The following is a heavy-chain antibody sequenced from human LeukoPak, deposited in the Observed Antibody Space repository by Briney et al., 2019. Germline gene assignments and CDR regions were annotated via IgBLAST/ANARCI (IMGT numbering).Heavy chain of an antibody. CDR1: GYTFTSYG. CDR2: ISAYNGNT. Sequence: GASVKVSCKASGYTFTSYGISWVRQAPGQGLEWMGWISAYNGNTNYAQKLQGRVTMTTDTSTSTAYMELRSLRSDDTAVYYRARDQLVRGVISNWFDPWGQGTLVTVSS. V-gene: IGHV1-18*01. J-gene: IGHJ5*02. CDR3: ARDQLVRGVISNWFDP. D-gene: IGHD3-10*01.